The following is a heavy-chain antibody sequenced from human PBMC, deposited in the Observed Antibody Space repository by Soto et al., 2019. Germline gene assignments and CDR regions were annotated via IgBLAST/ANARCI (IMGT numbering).Heavy chain of an antibody. D-gene: IGHD5-12*01. CDR3: AKDLFSAYDQRGKYYGMDV. Sequence: GGSLRLSCAASGFTFNSYGMHWVRQAPGKGLEWVAVISYDGSEQYYADSVKGRFTISRDNSKNTLYLQMNSLRTEDTALYYCAKDLFSAYDQRGKYYGMDVWGQGTTVTVSS. CDR1: GFTFNSYG. V-gene: IGHV3-30*18. CDR2: ISYDGSEQ. J-gene: IGHJ6*02.